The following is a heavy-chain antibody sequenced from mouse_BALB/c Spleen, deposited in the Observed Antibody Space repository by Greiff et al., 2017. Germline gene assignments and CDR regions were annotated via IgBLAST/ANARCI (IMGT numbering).Heavy chain of an antibody. Sequence: EVQLQQSGPELVKPGASVKIPCKASGYTFTDYNMDWVKQSHGKSLEWIGDINPNNGGTIYNQKFKGKATLTVDKSSSTAYMELRSLTSEDTAVYYCARKDPYGSPLFAYWGQGTLVTVSA. CDR1: GYTFTDYN. D-gene: IGHD1-1*01. J-gene: IGHJ3*01. V-gene: IGHV1-18*01. CDR2: INPNNGGT. CDR3: ARKDPYGSPLFAY.